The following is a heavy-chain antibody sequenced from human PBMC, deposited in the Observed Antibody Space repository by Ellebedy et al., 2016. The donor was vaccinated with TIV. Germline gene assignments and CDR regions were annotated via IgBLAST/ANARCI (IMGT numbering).Heavy chain of an antibody. Sequence: GGSLRLXXAASVFTFSSYGMHWVRQAPGKGLEWVAVISYDGSNKYYADSVKGRFTISRDNSKNTLYLQMNSLRAEDTAVYYCAKGPRGGSSSWYWYYYYMDVWGKGTTVTVSS. CDR2: ISYDGSNK. CDR3: AKGPRGGSSSWYWYYYYMDV. J-gene: IGHJ6*03. D-gene: IGHD6-13*01. V-gene: IGHV3-30*18. CDR1: VFTFSSYG.